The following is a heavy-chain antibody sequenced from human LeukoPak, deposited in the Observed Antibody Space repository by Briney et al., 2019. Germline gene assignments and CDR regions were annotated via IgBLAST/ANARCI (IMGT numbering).Heavy chain of an antibody. Sequence: GGSLRLSCAASGFTFTNYAMSWVRQAAGKGLEWVSSIHYSGGSTYYADSVKGRFTISRDKSKNTLYLQMNSLRAEDTAVYYCAKDGIAPYWGQGTLVTVSS. V-gene: IGHV3-23*01. CDR1: GFTFTNYA. D-gene: IGHD6-13*01. CDR2: IHYSGGST. CDR3: AKDGIAPY. J-gene: IGHJ4*02.